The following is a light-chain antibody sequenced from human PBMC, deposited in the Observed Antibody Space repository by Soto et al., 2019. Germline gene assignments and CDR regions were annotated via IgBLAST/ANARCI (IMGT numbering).Light chain of an antibody. V-gene: IGLV1-44*01. J-gene: IGLJ1*01. CDR2: SND. CDR3: ATWDDSLNGYV. CDR1: NSNIGSNT. Sequence: QSVLTQPPSASGTPGQRVTISCSGSNSNIGSNTVNWYHQLPGTAPKLLIHSNDQRPSGVPDRFSGSKSGTSASLAISGLQSEDEADYYCATWDDSLNGYVFGTGTKVTVL.